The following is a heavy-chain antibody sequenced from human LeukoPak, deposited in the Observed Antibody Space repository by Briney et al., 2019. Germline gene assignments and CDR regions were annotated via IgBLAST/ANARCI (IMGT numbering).Heavy chain of an antibody. D-gene: IGHD1-7*01. CDR2: ISHDGSNK. CDR1: GFTFRSYA. V-gene: IGHV3-30-3*01. J-gene: IGHJ4*02. CDR3: ARERAESNWTYHTLFDS. Sequence: GGSLRLSCAASGFTFRSYAMQGVRQAPGKGLEWVAVISHDGSNKYYADSVKGRFTISIDNSKNTLYLQMNSLRVEDTSTYYCARERAESNWTYHTLFDSWGQGTPVIVSS.